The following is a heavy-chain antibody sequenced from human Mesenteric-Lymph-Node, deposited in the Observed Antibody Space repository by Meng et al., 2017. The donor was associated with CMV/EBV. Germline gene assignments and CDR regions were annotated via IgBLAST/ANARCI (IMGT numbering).Heavy chain of an antibody. J-gene: IGHJ4*02. V-gene: IGHV3-30*02. CDR1: GFTFSSYG. D-gene: IGHD1-26*01. CDR3: AKATEAKSSGSYGLFDS. CDR2: IRYDGSNK. Sequence: GESLKISCAASGFTFSSYGIHWVRQAPGKGLEWVAFIRYDGSNKYYADSVKGRFTISRDNSKNTLYLQMNSLRVEDTAVYYCAKATEAKSSGSYGLFDSWGQGTLVTVSS.